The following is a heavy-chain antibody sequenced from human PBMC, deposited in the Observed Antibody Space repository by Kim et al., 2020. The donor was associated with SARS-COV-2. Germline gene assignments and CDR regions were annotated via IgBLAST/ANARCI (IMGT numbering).Heavy chain of an antibody. Sequence: GGSLRLSCAASGFTFSSYGMHWVRQAPGKGLEWVADIWNDGSNKYYADSVKGRFTISRDNSKNALYLQMSSLRAEDTAVYYCAKDRARSTSGSPPDYWGQGTLVTVSS. D-gene: IGHD1-26*01. V-gene: IGHV3-33*06. CDR1: GFTFSSYG. J-gene: IGHJ4*02. CDR2: IWNDGSNK. CDR3: AKDRARSTSGSPPDY.